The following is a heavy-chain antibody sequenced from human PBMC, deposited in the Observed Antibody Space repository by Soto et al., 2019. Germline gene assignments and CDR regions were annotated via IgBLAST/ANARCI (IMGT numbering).Heavy chain of an antibody. CDR2: ISAYNGNT. V-gene: IGHV1-18*01. CDR1: GYTFTSYG. J-gene: IGHJ4*02. D-gene: IGHD5-18*01. CDR3: ARGGRTTWIQVWCDFDY. Sequence: QVQLVQSGAEVKKPGASVKVSCKASGYTFTSYGISWVRQAPGQGLEWMGWISAYNGNTNYAQKLQGRVTMTTDTSXSXXYMELRSLRSDDTAVYYCARGGRTTWIQVWCDFDYWGQGTLVTVSS.